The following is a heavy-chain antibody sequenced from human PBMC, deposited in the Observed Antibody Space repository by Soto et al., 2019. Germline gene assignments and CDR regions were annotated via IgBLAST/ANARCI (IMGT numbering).Heavy chain of an antibody. CDR1: GFTFKNYD. CDR2: ISGSGAIT. Sequence: EVQLLDSGGGLVQPGGSLRLSCVASGFTFKNYDMRWVRQAPGKGLEWVSGISGSGAITYYADSVRGRFTISRDNSKNTLYLQLNSLRAEYTAIYYCAKDRQFRSYYESAGNYNNCGQGTLVTVSS. V-gene: IGHV3-23*01. CDR3: AKDRQFRSYYESAGNYNN. J-gene: IGHJ4*02. D-gene: IGHD3-10*01.